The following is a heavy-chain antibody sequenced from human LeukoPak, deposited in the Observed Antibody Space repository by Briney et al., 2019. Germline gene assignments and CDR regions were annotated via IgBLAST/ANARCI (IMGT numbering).Heavy chain of an antibody. Sequence: ASVKVSCKASGYTLTSYGISWVRQAPGQGLEWVGWISAYNGNTNYAQKLQGRVTMTTDTSTGTAYMELRSLRSDDTAVYYCARTYSSGWYDDYWGQGTLVTVSS. J-gene: IGHJ4*02. CDR2: ISAYNGNT. V-gene: IGHV1-18*01. CDR3: ARTYSSGWYDDY. D-gene: IGHD6-19*01. CDR1: GYTLTSYG.